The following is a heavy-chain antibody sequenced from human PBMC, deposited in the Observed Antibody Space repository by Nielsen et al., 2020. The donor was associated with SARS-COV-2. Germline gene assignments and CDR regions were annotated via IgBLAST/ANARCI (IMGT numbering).Heavy chain of an antibody. V-gene: IGHV3-30-3*01. CDR1: GFTFSSYA. CDR2: ISYDGSNK. D-gene: IGHD6-13*01. Sequence: GGSLRLSCAASGFTFSSYAMHWVRQAPGKGLEWVAVISYDGSNKYYADSVKGRFTISRDNSKNTLYLQMNSLRAEDTAVYYCARDLLYSSSWGGVDYWGQGTLVTVSS. CDR3: ARDLLYSSSWGGVDY. J-gene: IGHJ4*02.